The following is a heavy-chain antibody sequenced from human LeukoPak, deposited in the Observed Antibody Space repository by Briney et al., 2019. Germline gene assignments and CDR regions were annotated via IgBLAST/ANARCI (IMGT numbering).Heavy chain of an antibody. CDR3: AESYDSSGYYWETAYYFDY. J-gene: IGHJ4*02. V-gene: IGHV3-21*01. D-gene: IGHD3-22*01. Sequence: GGSLRLSCAASGFTFSSDSLNWVRQAPGKGLEWVSSISSSSSYIYYADSVKGRFTISRDNAKNSLYLQMNSLRAEDTAVYYCAESYDSSGYYWETAYYFDYWGQGTLVTVSS. CDR1: GFTFSSDS. CDR2: ISSSSSYI.